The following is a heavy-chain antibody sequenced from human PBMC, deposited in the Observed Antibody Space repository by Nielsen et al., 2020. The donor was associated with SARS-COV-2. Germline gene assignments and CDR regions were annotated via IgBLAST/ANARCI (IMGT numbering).Heavy chain of an antibody. CDR1: GFTFSTYA. D-gene: IGHD2-21*01. CDR2: ISNSGGST. CDR3: AKDSGMIAEREVFDH. V-gene: IGHV3-23*01. Sequence: GGSLRLSCAASGFTFSTYAMSWVRQAPGKGLEWVSAISNSGGSTFYADSVKGRFTISRDNSKNTLHLQMNSLRAEDTAVYYCAKDSGMIAEREVFDHWGQGTLVIVSS. J-gene: IGHJ4*02.